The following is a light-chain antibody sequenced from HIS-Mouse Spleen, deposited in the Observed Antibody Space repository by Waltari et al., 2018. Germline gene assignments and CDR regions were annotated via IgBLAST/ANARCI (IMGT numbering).Light chain of an antibody. CDR2: EVS. V-gene: IGLV2-14*01. J-gene: IGLJ2*01. CDR1: SSDVGGYTY. Sequence: QSALTQPASVSGSPGQSITISCTGTSSDVGGYTYVSLYQQHPGKAPKLLIYEVSNRPSGVSNRFSGSKSGNTASLTISGLQAEDEADYYCSSYTSSSTPHVVFGGGTKLTVL. CDR3: SSYTSSSTPHVV.